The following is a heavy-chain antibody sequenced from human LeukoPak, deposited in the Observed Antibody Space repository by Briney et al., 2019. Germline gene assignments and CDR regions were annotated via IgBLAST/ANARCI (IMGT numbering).Heavy chain of an antibody. CDR2: IYYSGST. J-gene: IGHJ5*02. V-gene: IGHV4-59*08. D-gene: IGHD6-13*01. CDR3: ARRYSSSWYVGFFDP. CDR1: GASIRNYY. Sequence: SETLSLTCTVSGASIRNYYWSWIRQSPGKGLEWIGYIYYSGSTNYNPSLESRVAMSVDTSKNQFTLRLSSVTAADTAIYYCARRYSSSWYVGFFDPWGQGTLVTVSS.